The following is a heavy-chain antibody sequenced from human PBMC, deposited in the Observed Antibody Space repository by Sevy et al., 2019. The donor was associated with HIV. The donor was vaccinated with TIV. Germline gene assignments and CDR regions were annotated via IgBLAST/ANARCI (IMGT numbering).Heavy chain of an antibody. V-gene: IGHV3-30-3*01. CDR1: GFTFGSYT. J-gene: IGHJ4*02. Sequence: GGSLRLSCAASGFTFGSYTLHWVRQAPGKGLEWVALISQTYDGSKKYYIDSVQGRFTISRDNSKNTLYLQMDSLRPEATAVYYCARDNSGYFFFDYWGQGTLVTVSS. CDR3: ARDNSGYFFFDY. CDR2: ISQTYDGSKK. D-gene: IGHD3-22*01.